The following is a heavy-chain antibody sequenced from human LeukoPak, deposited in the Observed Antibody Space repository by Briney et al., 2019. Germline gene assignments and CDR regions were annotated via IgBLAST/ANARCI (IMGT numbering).Heavy chain of an antibody. CDR3: VRGLRYTILGGDYF. J-gene: IGHJ4*02. V-gene: IGHV3-48*03. Sequence: PGGSLRLSCAVSGFTFSSYDVKWVRQAPGKGLEWVSFISSSGSTINYADSVNGRFTISRDNAKNSQYLQMNSLRAEDTAVYYCVRGLRYTILGGDYFWGQGTLVTVSS. CDR1: GFTFSSYD. CDR2: ISSSGSTI. D-gene: IGHD3-3*01.